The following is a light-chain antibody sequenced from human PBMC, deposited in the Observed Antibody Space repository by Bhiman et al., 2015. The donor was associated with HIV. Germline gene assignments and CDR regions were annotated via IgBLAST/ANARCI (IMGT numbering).Light chain of an antibody. CDR1: SSNIGNYY. Sequence: QSVLTQPPSVSAAPGQKVTISCSGGSSNIGNYYVSWYLQLPGTAPKLLIHGTTNRPSGVPDRFSGSKSGTSASLAISGLRSEDEADYYCAAWDDSLSGWVFGGGTKLTVL. CDR2: GTT. CDR3: AAWDDSLSGWV. J-gene: IGLJ3*02. V-gene: IGLV1-47*02.